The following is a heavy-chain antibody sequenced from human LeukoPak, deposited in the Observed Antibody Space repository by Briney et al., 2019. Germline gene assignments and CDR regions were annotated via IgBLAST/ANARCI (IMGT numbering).Heavy chain of an antibody. CDR2: IYSGGST. Sequence: GGSLGLSCAASGFTVSSNYMSWVRQAPGKGLEWVSVIYSGGSTYYADSVKGRFTISRDNSKNTLYLQMNSLRAEDTAVYYCASDYDYPVGFDYWGQGTLVTVSS. CDR1: GFTVSSNY. CDR3: ASDYDYPVGFDY. J-gene: IGHJ4*02. V-gene: IGHV3-53*01. D-gene: IGHD3-16*01.